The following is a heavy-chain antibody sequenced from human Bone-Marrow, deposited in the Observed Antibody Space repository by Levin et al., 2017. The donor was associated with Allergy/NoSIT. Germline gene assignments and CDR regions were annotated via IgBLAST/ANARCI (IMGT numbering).Heavy chain of an antibody. Sequence: PGESLKISCAASGFTFSSYSMNWVRQAPGKGLEWVSSISSSSSYIYYADSVKGRFTISRDNAKNSLYLQMNSLRAEDTAVYYCARDRQMGTGYSSSPGLDWGQGTLVTVSS. J-gene: IGHJ4*02. D-gene: IGHD6-13*01. CDR1: GFTFSSYS. V-gene: IGHV3-21*01. CDR2: ISSSSSYI. CDR3: ARDRQMGTGYSSSPGLD.